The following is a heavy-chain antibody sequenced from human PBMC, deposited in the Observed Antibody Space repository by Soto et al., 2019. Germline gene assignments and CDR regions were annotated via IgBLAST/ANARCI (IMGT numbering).Heavy chain of an antibody. Sequence: SETLSLTCTVSDYSISSGYYWGWIRQSPGEGLEWIVSMYHSGTTYYNPSLKSRVTISIDTSKNQFSLKLTSVTSADTAVYFCARVAFGPIDYWGQGTLVTVSS. J-gene: IGHJ4*02. CDR1: DYSISSGYY. D-gene: IGHD3-16*01. CDR3: ARVAFGPIDY. V-gene: IGHV4-38-2*02. CDR2: MYHSGTT.